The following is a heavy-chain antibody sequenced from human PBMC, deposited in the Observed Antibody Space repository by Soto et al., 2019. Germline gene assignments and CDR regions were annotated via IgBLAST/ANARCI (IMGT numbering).Heavy chain of an antibody. Sequence: EVQLVESGGGLVQPGGSLRLSCAASGFTFSIYNMNWVRQAPGKGLEWVSYISSSRSIIYYADSVKGRFTISRDDAKPSLHLQMTRLRAADTAVYFCAREQEASWYTRYSDYWGQGTMVTVSS. J-gene: IGHJ4*02. V-gene: IGHV3-48*01. CDR2: ISSSRSII. D-gene: IGHD6-13*01. CDR3: AREQEASWYTRYSDY. CDR1: GFTFSIYN.